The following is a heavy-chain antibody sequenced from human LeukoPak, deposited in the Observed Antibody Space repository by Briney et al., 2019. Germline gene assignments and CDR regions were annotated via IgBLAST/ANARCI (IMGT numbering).Heavy chain of an antibody. D-gene: IGHD3-10*02. J-gene: IGHJ4*02. CDR3: AKDHVLAPWTPFDY. Sequence: PGGSLRLSCAASGFTFSSYAMSWVRQAPGKGLEWVSAISGSGGSTYYADSVKGRFTISRDNSKNTLYLQTNSLRAEDTAVYYCAKDHVLAPWTPFDYWGQGTLVTVSS. CDR1: GFTFSSYA. CDR2: ISGSGGST. V-gene: IGHV3-23*01.